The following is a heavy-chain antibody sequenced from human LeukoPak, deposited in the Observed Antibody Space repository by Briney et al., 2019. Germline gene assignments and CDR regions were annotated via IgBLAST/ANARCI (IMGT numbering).Heavy chain of an antibody. J-gene: IGHJ4*02. CDR3: VRLRRNNDRSGYYYYYDY. Sequence: GGSLTLSCAASGYTFSDFSVNWVRPAPGEGREWVSSISVRRNYRYYADSVRGRFTLSRDEARDSLFLQMNSLRAEDTAVYFCVRLRRNNDRSGYYYYYDYWGQRTPVTVSS. V-gene: IGHV3-21*01. D-gene: IGHD3-22*01. CDR2: ISVRRNYR. CDR1: GYTFSDFS.